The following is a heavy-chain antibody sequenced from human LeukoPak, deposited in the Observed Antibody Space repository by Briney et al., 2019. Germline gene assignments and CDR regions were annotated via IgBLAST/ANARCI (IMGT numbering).Heavy chain of an antibody. CDR2: IYYSGST. J-gene: IGHJ5*02. CDR3: ARERVGRAVAGFDP. V-gene: IGHV4-61*01. Sequence: SETLSLTCTVSGGSISSSSYYWSWLRQPPGKGLEWIGYIYYSGSTNYNPSLKSRVTISVDTSKNQFSLKLSSVTAADTAVYYCARERVGRAVAGFDPWGQGTLVTVSS. D-gene: IGHD6-19*01. CDR1: GGSISSSSYY.